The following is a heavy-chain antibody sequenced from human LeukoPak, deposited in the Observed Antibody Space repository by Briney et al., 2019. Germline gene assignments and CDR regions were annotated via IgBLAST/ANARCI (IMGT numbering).Heavy chain of an antibody. J-gene: IGHJ3*02. CDR2: IYYSGST. D-gene: IGHD6-19*01. CDR3: ARRPRIAVAGTGAFDI. Sequence: SETLSLTRAVYGGSFSSYYWGWIRQPPGKGLEWIGSIYYSGSTYYNPSLKSRVTISVDTSKNQFSLKLSSVTAADTAVYYCARRPRIAVAGTGAFDIWGQGTMVTVSS. V-gene: IGHV4-39*01. CDR1: GGSFSSYY.